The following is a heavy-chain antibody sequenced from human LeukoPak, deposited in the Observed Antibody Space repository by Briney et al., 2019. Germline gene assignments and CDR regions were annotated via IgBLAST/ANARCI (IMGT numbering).Heavy chain of an antibody. D-gene: IGHD3-16*01. Sequence: GGSLRLSCAASGFTFSSYEMNWVRQAPGKGLEWVAYIQYDGSNQQYADSVKGRFTISRDNAKNSLYLQMDSLRAEDTAVYYCARGGGGFHYYMDVWGKGTTVTISS. J-gene: IGHJ6*03. CDR1: GFTFSSYE. V-gene: IGHV3-30*02. CDR3: ARGGGGFHYYMDV. CDR2: IQYDGSNQ.